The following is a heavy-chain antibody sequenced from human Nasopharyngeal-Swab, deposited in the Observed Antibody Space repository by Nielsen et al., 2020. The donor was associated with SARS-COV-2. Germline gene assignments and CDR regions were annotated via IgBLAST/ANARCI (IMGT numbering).Heavy chain of an antibody. CDR3: ARVGPSGYYYGMDV. CDR2: INPNSGGT. Sequence: WVRQAPGQGLEWMGRINPNSGGTNYAQKFQGRVTMTRDTSISTAYMELSRLRSDDTAVYYCARVGPSGYYYGMDVWGQGNKV. V-gene: IGHV1-2*06. D-gene: IGHD6-25*01. J-gene: IGHJ6*02.